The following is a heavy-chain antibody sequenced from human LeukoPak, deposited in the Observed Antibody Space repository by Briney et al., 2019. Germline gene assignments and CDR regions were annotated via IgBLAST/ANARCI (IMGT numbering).Heavy chain of an antibody. CDR1: GGSIRSYY. CDR2: IYYSGST. CDR3: ARIDYGDYGY. V-gene: IGHV4-59*01. Sequence: ASETLSLTCTVSGGSIRSYYWSWIRQPPGKGLEWIGYIYYSGSTNYNPSLKSRVTISVDTSKNQFSLKLSSVTAADTAVYYCARIDYGDYGYWGQGTLVTVSS. D-gene: IGHD4-17*01. J-gene: IGHJ4*02.